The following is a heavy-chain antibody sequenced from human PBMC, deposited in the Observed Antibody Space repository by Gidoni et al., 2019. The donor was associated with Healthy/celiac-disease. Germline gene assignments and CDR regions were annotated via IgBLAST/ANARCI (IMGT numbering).Heavy chain of an antibody. CDR1: GFTFSSYG. D-gene: IGHD6-13*01. V-gene: IGHV3-33*01. J-gene: IGHJ4*02. Sequence: QVQLVESGGGVVQPGRSLRLSCAASGFTFSSYGMHWVRQAPGKGLEWVAVIWYDGSNKYYADSVKGRFTISRDNSKNTLYLQMNSLRAEDTAVYYCAREGAGAAAVIDYWGQGTLVTVSS. CDR3: AREGAGAAAVIDY. CDR2: IWYDGSNK.